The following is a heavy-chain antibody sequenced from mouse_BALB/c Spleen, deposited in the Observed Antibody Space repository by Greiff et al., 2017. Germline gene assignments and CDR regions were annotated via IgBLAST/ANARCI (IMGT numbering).Heavy chain of an antibody. V-gene: IGHV1S29*02. Sequence: EVQLQQSGPELVKPGASVKISCKASGYTFTDYNMHWVKQSHGKSLEWIGYIYPYNGGTGYNQKFKSKATLTVDNSSSTAYMELRSLTSEDSAVYYCARGIGYDYDFAYWGQGTLVTVSA. CDR1: GYTFTDYN. CDR3: ARGIGYDYDFAY. D-gene: IGHD2-4*01. J-gene: IGHJ3*01. CDR2: IYPYNGGT.